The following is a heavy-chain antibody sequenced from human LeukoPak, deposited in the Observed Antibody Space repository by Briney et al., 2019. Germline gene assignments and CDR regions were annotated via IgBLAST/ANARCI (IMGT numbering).Heavy chain of an antibody. J-gene: IGHJ4*02. CDR3: ARHLTGSSVCIEY. CDR2: IYTSGST. V-gene: IGHV4-4*09. Sequence: SETLSLTCTVSGGSISDYYWSWIRQPPGKGLEWIGYIYTSGSTNYNPSLKGRVTISVDTSKNQFSLKLSSVTAADTAVYYCARHLTGSSVCIEYWGQGTLVTVSS. D-gene: IGHD2-8*02. CDR1: GGSISDYY.